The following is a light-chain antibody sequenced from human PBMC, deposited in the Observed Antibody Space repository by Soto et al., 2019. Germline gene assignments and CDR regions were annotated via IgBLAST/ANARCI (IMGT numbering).Light chain of an antibody. CDR1: QSIVTY. Sequence: DIQMTQSPSSLSASVGDRVTITCRASQSIVTYLNWYLQKPGKAPKLLMYAASNLQSGVPSRFSGSGSGTDFTLTIISLQPEDFANYFCQQSYSTPPWTFGQGTKVEIK. V-gene: IGKV1-39*01. CDR3: QQSYSTPPWT. CDR2: AAS. J-gene: IGKJ1*01.